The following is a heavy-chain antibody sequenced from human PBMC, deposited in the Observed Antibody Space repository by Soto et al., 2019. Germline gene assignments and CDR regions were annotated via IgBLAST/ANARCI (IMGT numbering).Heavy chain of an antibody. Sequence: SETLSLTCTLSGGSITSSSYYWGWIRQPPGKGLEWIGSIYYSGSTYYNPSLKSRVTISVDTSKNQFSLKLSSVTAADTAVYYCATQEVGGSYVYTFDPWGQGTLVTVSS. D-gene: IGHD1-26*01. V-gene: IGHV4-39*01. CDR1: GGSITSSSYY. J-gene: IGHJ5*02. CDR3: ATQEVGGSYVYTFDP. CDR2: IYYSGST.